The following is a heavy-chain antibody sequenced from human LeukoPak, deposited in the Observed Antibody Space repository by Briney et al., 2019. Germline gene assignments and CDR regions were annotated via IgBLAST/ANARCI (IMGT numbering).Heavy chain of an antibody. D-gene: IGHD3-10*01. J-gene: IGHJ5*02. CDR3: ARADYYGSGRPYNWFDP. V-gene: IGHV1-69*13. CDR1: GGTFSSYA. CDR2: IIPIFGTA. Sequence: ASVKVSCTASGGTFSSYAISWVRQAPGQGLEWMGGIIPIFGTANYAQKFQGRVTITADESTSTAYMELSSLRSEDTAVYYCARADYYGSGRPYNWFDPWGQGTLVTVSS.